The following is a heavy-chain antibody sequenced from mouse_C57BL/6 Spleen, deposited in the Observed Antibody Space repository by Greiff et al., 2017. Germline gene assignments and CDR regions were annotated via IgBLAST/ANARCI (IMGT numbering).Heavy chain of an antibody. D-gene: IGHD2-5*01. CDR2: IWRGGST. CDR1: GFSLTSYG. Sequence: VMLVESGPGLVQPSQSLSITCTVSGFSLTSYGVHWVRQSPGKGLEWLGVIWRGGSTDYNAAFMSRLSITKDNSKSQVFFKMNSLQADDTAIYYCAKRRDYSNYDYAMDYWGQGTSVTVSS. J-gene: IGHJ4*01. CDR3: AKRRDYSNYDYAMDY. V-gene: IGHV2-5*01.